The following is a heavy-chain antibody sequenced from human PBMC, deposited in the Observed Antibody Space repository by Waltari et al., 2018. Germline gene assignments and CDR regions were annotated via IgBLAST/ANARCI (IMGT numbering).Heavy chain of an antibody. CDR3: ARVMEVAGYLDY. CDR1: GFTINNAW. V-gene: IGHV3-15*01. Sequence: EVQLVESGGGLVKPGGSLRLSCAASGFTINNAWMSWVRQAPGKGLEWVGRIKSKTDGGTTDYAAPVKGRFTISRDDSKNTLYLQMNSLRAEDTAVYYCARVMEVAGYLDYWGQGTLVTVSS. D-gene: IGHD6-19*01. J-gene: IGHJ4*02. CDR2: IKSKTDGGTT.